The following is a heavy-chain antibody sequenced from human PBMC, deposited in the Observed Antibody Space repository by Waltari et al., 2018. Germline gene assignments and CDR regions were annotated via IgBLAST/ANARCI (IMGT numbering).Heavy chain of an antibody. CDR3: ARDLKASSGWVDAFDI. V-gene: IGHV4-34*01. CDR2: ITHSGST. J-gene: IGHJ3*02. CDR1: GGSCSGYY. Sequence: QVQLQQWGAGLLKPSETLSISCGVSGGSCSGYYWNWIRQRPGRGLEWIGEITHSGSTNYNPSPKSRLTISVDSSKNQFSLKLNSVTAADTAVYYCARDLKASSGWVDAFDIWGQGTMVTVSS. D-gene: IGHD6-19*01.